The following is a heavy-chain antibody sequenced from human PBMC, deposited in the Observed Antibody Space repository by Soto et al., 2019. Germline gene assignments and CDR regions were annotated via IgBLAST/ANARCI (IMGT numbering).Heavy chain of an antibody. J-gene: IGHJ4*02. CDR3: SKDLREVLGYWNGLDY. Sequence: EVQLLESGGDLVQPGGSLRLSCAASGFTFSNYAMSWVRQAPGKGLEWVSSISGSGDSIYYADSVKGRFTISRDNSKNALYLQMKRLRAEDKAVYSGSKDLREVLGYWNGLDYWGQGTLVTVSS. CDR2: ISGSGDSI. D-gene: IGHD3-22*01. CDR1: GFTFSNYA. V-gene: IGHV3-23*01.